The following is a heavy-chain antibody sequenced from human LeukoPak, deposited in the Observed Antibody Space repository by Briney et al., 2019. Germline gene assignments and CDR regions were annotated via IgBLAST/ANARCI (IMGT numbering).Heavy chain of an antibody. Sequence: ETLSLTCAVYGGSFSGYYWSWIRQPPGKGLEWIGEINHSGSTNYNPSLKSRVTISVDTSKNQFSLKLSSVTAADTAVYYCARQRAHYDFWSGYYLFDYWGQGTLVTVSS. CDR1: GGSFSGYY. V-gene: IGHV4-34*01. D-gene: IGHD3-3*01. CDR3: ARQRAHYDFWSGYYLFDY. CDR2: INHSGST. J-gene: IGHJ4*02.